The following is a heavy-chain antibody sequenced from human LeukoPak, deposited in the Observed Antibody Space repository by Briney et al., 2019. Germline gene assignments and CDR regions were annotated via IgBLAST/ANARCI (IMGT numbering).Heavy chain of an antibody. V-gene: IGHV1-58*02. D-gene: IGHD3-3*01. CDR1: XFTFHTSA. CDR3: AAQRGASLHDFWSTRLFDP. J-gene: IGHJ5*02. CDR2: IVLVIVTS. Sequence: CKASXFTFHTSAMQWVRQARGQRLEGIGWIVLVIVTSFYSHKFHYRLIITMDTSTTTVYMELDSLGSEDTAVYYCAAQRGASLHDFWSTRLFDPWGQGTLVTVSS.